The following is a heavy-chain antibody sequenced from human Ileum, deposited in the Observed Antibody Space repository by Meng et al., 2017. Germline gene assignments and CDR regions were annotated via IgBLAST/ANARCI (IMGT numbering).Heavy chain of an antibody. V-gene: IGHV3-7*01. CDR1: GFSFKSYW. J-gene: IGHJ4*02. D-gene: IGHD7-27*01. Sequence: GESLKISCAVSGFSFKSYWMTWVRQTPGKGLEWVALTSQDGSETYYVDSVRGRFTISRDNGKNSLFLQMDNLRAEDTGVYYCARDVRWGLSDFWGQGSLVTVSS. CDR3: ARDVRWGLSDF. CDR2: TSQDGSET.